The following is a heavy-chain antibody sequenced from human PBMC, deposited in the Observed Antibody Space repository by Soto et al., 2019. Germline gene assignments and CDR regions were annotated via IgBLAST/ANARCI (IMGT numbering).Heavy chain of an antibody. CDR3: ARALTYYYDIDY. CDR2: INSDGSRT. J-gene: IGHJ4*02. CDR1: GFTFSSYW. V-gene: IGHV3-74*01. D-gene: IGHD3-22*01. Sequence: EVPLVESGGGLVQPGGSLRLSCAASGFTFSSYWMHWVRQAPGKGLVWVSRINSDGSRTTYADSVKGRFTISRDNAKNTLHMQMNSLRAEDTAVYYCARALTYYYDIDYWGQGTLVTVSS.